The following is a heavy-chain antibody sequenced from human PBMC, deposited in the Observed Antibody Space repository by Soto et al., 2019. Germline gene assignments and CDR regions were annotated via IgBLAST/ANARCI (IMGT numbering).Heavy chain of an antibody. CDR1: GYSFTSYW. J-gene: IGHJ4*02. D-gene: IGHD3-22*01. CDR2: IDPSDSYT. CDR3: ARVIYYDSQLDY. Sequence: GESLKISCKGSGYSFTSYWISWVRQMPGKGLEWMGRIDPSDSYTNYSPSFQGHVTISADKSISTAYLQWSSLKASDTAMYYCARVIYYDSQLDYWGQGTLVTVSS. V-gene: IGHV5-10-1*01.